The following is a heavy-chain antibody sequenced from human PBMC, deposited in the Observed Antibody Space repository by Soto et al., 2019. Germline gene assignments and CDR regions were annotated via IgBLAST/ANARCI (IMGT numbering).Heavy chain of an antibody. V-gene: IGHV3-15*01. D-gene: IGHD6-19*01. CDR1: GLTFSNAW. Sequence: PGGSLRLSCAASGLTFSNAWMSWVRQAPGKGLEWVGRIKSKTDGGTTDYAAPVKGRFTISRDDSKNTLYLQMNSLKTEDTAVYYCTTEQKEQWLAHYYYYGMDVWGQGTTVTVSS. J-gene: IGHJ6*02. CDR3: TTEQKEQWLAHYYYYGMDV. CDR2: IKSKTDGGTT.